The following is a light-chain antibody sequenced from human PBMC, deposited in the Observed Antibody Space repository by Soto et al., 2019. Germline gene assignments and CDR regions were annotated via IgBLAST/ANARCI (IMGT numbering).Light chain of an antibody. CDR3: QYYNAFWT. CDR2: KAS. CDR1: QSISTW. Sequence: DIQMTQSPSTLSASVGDRVTITCRASQSISTWLAWYQQKPGKAPKLLIYKASTLQSGVPSRFSGSGSGTEFTLRISSLQPDDFATYYCQYYNAFWTFGQGTKVEVK. V-gene: IGKV1-5*03. J-gene: IGKJ1*01.